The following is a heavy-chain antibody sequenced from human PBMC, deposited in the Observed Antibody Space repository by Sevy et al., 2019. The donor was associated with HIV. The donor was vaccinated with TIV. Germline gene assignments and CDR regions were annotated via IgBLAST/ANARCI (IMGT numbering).Heavy chain of an antibody. CDR2: INPNSGGT. D-gene: IGHD1-7*01. V-gene: IGHV1-2*02. CDR3: VRDMELVDEGTQEFFY. J-gene: IGHJ4*02. Sequence: ASVKVSCKASGYTFTGYYMHWVRQAPGQGLEWMGWINPNSGGTNYAQKFQDRVTMTRDTSINTAYMELSRLRSDDTALYYCVRDMELVDEGTQEFFYWGQGTLVTVSS. CDR1: GYTFTGYY.